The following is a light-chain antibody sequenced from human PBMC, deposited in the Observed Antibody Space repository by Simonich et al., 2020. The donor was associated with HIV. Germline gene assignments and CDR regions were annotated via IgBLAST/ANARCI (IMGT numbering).Light chain of an antibody. CDR1: QRISNW. J-gene: IGKJ3*01. CDR2: QAS. V-gene: IGKV1-5*03. Sequence: DIQMTQSPSTLSASVGDRVTITCRASQRISNWLAWDQQKPGKAPKFLIYQASSLESGVPSRFSGSGSGTEFTLTISSLQPDDFSTYYCQQYNTYPSTFGPGTKVDIK. CDR3: QQYNTYPST.